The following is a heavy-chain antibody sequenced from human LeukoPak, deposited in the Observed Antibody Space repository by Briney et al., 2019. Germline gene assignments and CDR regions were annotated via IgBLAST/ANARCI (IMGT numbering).Heavy chain of an antibody. CDR2: IIPIFGTA. CDR3: ARDYNDILTGFTIWYYYGMDV. CDR1: GGTFSSYA. J-gene: IGHJ6*04. Sequence: SVTVSCKASGGTFSSYAISWVRQAPGQGLEWMGGIIPIFGTANYAQKFQGRVTITADKSTSTAYMELSSLRSEDTVVYYCARDYNDILTGFTIWYYYGMDVWGKGTTVTVSS. D-gene: IGHD3-9*01. V-gene: IGHV1-69*06.